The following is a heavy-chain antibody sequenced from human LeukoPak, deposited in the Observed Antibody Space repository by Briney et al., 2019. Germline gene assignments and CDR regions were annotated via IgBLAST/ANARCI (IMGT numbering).Heavy chain of an antibody. D-gene: IGHD3-22*01. V-gene: IGHV3-48*04. Sequence: GESLRLSCAASGFTFSGSGMHWVRQAPGKGLEWVSYISSSGSTIYYADSVKGRFTISRDNAKNSLYLQMNSLRAEDTAVYYCAKVFPMTGYWGQGTLVTVSS. CDR1: GFTFSGSG. CDR3: AKVFPMTGY. J-gene: IGHJ4*02. CDR2: ISSSGSTI.